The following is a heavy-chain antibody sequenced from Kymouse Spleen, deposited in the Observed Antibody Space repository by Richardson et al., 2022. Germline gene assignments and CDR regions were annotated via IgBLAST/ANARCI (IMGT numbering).Heavy chain of an antibody. J-gene: IGHJ4*02. D-gene: IGHD1-1*01,IGHD1-20*01,IGHD1-7*01. CDR2: ISWNSGSI. V-gene: IGHV3-9*01. CDR3: AKDGDWNFDY. Sequence: EVQLVESGGGLVQPGRSLRLSCAASGFTFDDYAMHWVRQAPGKGLEWVSGISWNSGSIGYADSVKGRFTISRDNAKNSLYLQMNSLRAEDTALYYCAKDGDWNFDYWGQGTLVTVSS. CDR1: GFTFDDYA.